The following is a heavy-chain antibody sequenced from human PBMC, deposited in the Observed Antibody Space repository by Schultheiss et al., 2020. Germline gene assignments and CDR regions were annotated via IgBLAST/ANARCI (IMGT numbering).Heavy chain of an antibody. V-gene: IGHV4-61*03. CDR1: GGSISSGGYY. Sequence: SETLSLTCTVSGGSISSGGYYWSWIRQSPGKGLEWIGNIHSSGYTTYRPSLKSRVAMSLDTSKNHFSLKLTSMTAADTAIYYCAGWGTGPKYCSGGSCYSYFQHWGQGTLVTVYS. D-gene: IGHD2-15*01. CDR2: IHSSGYT. CDR3: AGWGTGPKYCSGGSCYSYFQH. J-gene: IGHJ1*01.